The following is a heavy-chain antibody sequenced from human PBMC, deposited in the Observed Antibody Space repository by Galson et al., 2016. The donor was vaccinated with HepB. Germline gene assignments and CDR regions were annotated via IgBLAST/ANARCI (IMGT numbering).Heavy chain of an antibody. Sequence: SVKVSCKASGYTFTSYGISWVRQAPGQGLEWKGWISAYNGNTNYAQKLQGRVTMTPDTSTSTAYMELRSLRSDDTADDTAVYYCARDCSCGTCYGTTWGQGTLVTVSS. J-gene: IGHJ5*02. CDR1: GYTFTSYG. V-gene: IGHV1-18*01. CDR2: ISAYNGNT. CDR3: VYYCARDCSCGTCYGTT. D-gene: IGHD2-15*01.